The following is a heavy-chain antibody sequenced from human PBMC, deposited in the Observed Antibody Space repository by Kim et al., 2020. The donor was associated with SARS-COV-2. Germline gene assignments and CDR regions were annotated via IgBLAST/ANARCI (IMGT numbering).Heavy chain of an antibody. Sequence: SNPSLKSRVTKSVDTSKNQFSLKLSSVTAADTAVYYCASGITIFGGVGGDWGQGTLVTVSS. CDR3: ASGITIFGGVGGD. D-gene: IGHD3-3*01. V-gene: IGHV4-59*09. J-gene: IGHJ4*02.